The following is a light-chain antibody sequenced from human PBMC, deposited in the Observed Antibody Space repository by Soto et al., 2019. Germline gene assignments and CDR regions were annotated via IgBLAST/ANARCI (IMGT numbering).Light chain of an antibody. CDR2: SAS. V-gene: IGKV3-20*01. J-gene: IGKJ1*01. Sequence: DIVLTESPGTLALSPGDRATLARRASQSVSSSYLAWYQQKPGQAPRLLIYSASRRATGIPDRFTGSGSGTDFTLTINRVEPEDFAVYFCQQYAGSPRTFGQGTKVDIK. CDR3: QQYAGSPRT. CDR1: QSVSSSY.